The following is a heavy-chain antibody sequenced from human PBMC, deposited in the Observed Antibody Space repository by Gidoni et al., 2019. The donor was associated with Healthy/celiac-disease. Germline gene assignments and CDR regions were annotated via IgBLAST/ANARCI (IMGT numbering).Heavy chain of an antibody. J-gene: IGHJ6*02. V-gene: IGHV4-59*01. CDR1: GCSLSIYH. CDR2: IYYSGST. Sequence: QVQLQDSGPGLVKPSEPLSLTCTVSGCSLSIYHWTSLRQPPGKGLAWIGYIYYSGSTNYNPSLKSRVTISVDTSKNQFSLKLSSVTAADTAVYYCARDLGGIYSNYAGRPNYYYGMEVWGQGTTVTVSS. D-gene: IGHD4-4*01. CDR3: ARDLGGIYSNYAGRPNYYYGMEV.